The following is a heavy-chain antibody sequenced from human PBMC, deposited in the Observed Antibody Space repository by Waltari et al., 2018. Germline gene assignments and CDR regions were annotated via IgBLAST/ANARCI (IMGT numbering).Heavy chain of an antibody. J-gene: IGHJ3*02. CDR3: ARDSRWTVAGTASYAFDI. D-gene: IGHD6-19*01. Sequence: QVQLQESGPGLVKPSETLSLTCTVSGGSISSYYWSWIRQPLGKGLEWIGDIYYSGSTNYNPSLKSRVTISVDTSKNQFSLKLSSLTAADTAVYYCARDSRWTVAGTASYAFDIWGQGTMVTVSS. CDR2: IYYSGST. V-gene: IGHV4-59*01. CDR1: GGSISSYY.